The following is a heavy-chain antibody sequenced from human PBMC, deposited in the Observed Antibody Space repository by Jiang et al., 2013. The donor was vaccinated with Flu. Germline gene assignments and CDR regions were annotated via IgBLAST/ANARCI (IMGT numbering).Heavy chain of an antibody. Sequence: GAEVKKPGESLKISCKGSGYRFTNYWIAWVRQMPGKGLEWMGIIFPDASDTIYSPSFQGQVTISADKSISTAFLQWISLKASDTAMYYCASGQQENYWGQGTLVTVSS. J-gene: IGHJ4*02. V-gene: IGHV5-51*01. CDR1: GYRFTNYW. CDR3: ASGQQENY. CDR2: IFPDASDT. D-gene: IGHD1/OR15-1a*01.